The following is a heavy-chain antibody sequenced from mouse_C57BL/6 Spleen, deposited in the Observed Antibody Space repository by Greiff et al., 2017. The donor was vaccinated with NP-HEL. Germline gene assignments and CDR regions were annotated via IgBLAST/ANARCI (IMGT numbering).Heavy chain of an antibody. CDR3: AREGTTGFDY. J-gene: IGHJ2*01. D-gene: IGHD1-1*01. Sequence: EVQLVESGGGLVKPGGSLKLSCAASGFTFSSYAMSWVRQTPEKRLEWVATISDGGSYTYYPDNVKGRFTISRDNAKNHLYLQMSHLKSEDTAMYYCAREGTTGFDYWGQGTTLTVSS. CDR1: GFTFSSYA. V-gene: IGHV5-4*01. CDR2: ISDGGSYT.